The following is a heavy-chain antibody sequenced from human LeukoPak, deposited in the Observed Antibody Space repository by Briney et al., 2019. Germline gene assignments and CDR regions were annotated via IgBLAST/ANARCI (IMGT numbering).Heavy chain of an antibody. J-gene: IGHJ4*02. D-gene: IGHD3-16*02. V-gene: IGHV1-2*06. Sequence: ASVKVSCKASGYTFTDYYMHWVRQAPGQGLEWMGRINPNSGGTNYAQKFQGRVTMTRDTSINTAYMELTRLRSDDTAVYYCARARQRLGELSALDNWGQGALVTVSS. CDR2: INPNSGGT. CDR1: GYTFTDYY. CDR3: ARARQRLGELSALDN.